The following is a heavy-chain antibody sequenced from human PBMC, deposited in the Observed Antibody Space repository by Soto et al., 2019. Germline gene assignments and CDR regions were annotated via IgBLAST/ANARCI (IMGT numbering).Heavy chain of an antibody. CDR1: GDSISSGGYY. CDR2: IYYSGST. Sequence: QVQLQESGPGLVKPSQTLSLTCTVSGDSISSGGYYWSWIRQPPGKGLEWIGYIYYSGSTYYNPSLKSRVTISVDTSKNQFSLNLSSVTAADTAVYSCARCDGDYYCGLDAWGQGTTVTVSS. CDR3: ARCDGDYYCGLDA. V-gene: IGHV4-30-4*01. D-gene: IGHD4-17*01. J-gene: IGHJ6*02.